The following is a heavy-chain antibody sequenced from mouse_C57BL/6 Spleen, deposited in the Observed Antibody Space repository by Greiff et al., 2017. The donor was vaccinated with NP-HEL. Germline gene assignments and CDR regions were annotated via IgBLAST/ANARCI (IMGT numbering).Heavy chain of an antibody. J-gene: IGHJ2*01. CDR2: LNLDGSST. D-gene: IGHD2-1*01. CDR1: GFTFSDYY. V-gene: IGHV5-16*01. Sequence: EVQRVESEGGLVQPGSSMKLSCTASGFTFSDYYMAWVRQVPEKGLEWVANLNLDGSSTYYLDSLMSGFIIVVDNAENSLYQLMSSLKYVDTATYYCARAYYGNYLYYFDYWGQGTTLTVSS. CDR3: ARAYYGNYLYYFDY.